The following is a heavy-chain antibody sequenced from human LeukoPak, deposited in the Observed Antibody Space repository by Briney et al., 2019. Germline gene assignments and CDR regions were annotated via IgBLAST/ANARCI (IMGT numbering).Heavy chain of an antibody. Sequence: SVTVSFKASGGTFSSYAISWVRQAPGQGLEWMGGIIPIFGTANYAQKFQGKVTITTDESTSTAYMELSSLRSEDTAVYYCARAYCGGDCYWVTNAFDIWGQGTMVTVSS. V-gene: IGHV1-69*05. CDR3: ARAYCGGDCYWVTNAFDI. J-gene: IGHJ3*02. D-gene: IGHD2-21*02. CDR2: IIPIFGTA. CDR1: GGTFSSYA.